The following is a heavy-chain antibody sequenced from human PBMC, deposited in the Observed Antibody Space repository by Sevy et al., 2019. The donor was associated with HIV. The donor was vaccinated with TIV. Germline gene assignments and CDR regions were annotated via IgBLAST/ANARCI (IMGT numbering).Heavy chain of an antibody. V-gene: IGHV4-39*01. D-gene: IGHD5-12*01. CDR2: IYYSGST. CDR3: ARHVGGYGNFHY. Sequence: SETLSLTCTVSGGSISSSSYYWGWIRQPPGKGLEWIGSIYYSGSTYYNPSLKSRVTISVDTSKNQFSLKLSSVTAADTAVYYCARHVGGYGNFHYWGQGTLVTVSS. CDR1: GGSISSSSYY. J-gene: IGHJ4*02.